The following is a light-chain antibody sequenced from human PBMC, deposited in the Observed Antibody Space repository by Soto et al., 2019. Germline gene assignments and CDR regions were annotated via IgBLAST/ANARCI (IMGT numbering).Light chain of an antibody. CDR2: AAS. CDR3: QQSYSTTIT. Sequence: MTQSTSSLSASVGDRVTITFGASQSISSYLNWYQQKPGKAPKLLIYAASSLQSGVPSRFSGSGSGTDFTLTISSLQPEDFATYYSQQSYSTTITFCQGTLLEI. CDR1: QSISSY. J-gene: IGKJ5*01. V-gene: IGKV1-39*01.